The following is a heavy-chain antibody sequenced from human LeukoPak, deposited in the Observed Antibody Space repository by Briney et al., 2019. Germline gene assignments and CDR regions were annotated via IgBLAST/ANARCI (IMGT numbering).Heavy chain of an antibody. J-gene: IGHJ4*02. CDR1: GFTFSDYY. D-gene: IGHD6-19*01. CDR3: ARVAVAGTRLEFDY. Sequence: GGSLRLSCAASGFTFSDYYMSWIRQAPGKGLEWVSYISSSGSTIYYADSVKGRFTISRDNAENSLYLQMNSLRAEDTAVYYCARVAVAGTRLEFDYWGQGTLVTVSS. V-gene: IGHV3-11*01. CDR2: ISSSGSTI.